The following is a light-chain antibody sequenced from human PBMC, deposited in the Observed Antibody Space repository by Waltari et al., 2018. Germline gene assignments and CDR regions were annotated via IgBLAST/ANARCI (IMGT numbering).Light chain of an antibody. CDR1: QSVSSY. CDR2: DAS. J-gene: IGKJ4*01. CDR3: QQRSNWPPT. V-gene: IGKV3-11*01. Sequence: EIVLTQSPATLSLSPGERATLSCRASQSVSSYLAGYQQKPGQAPRLLIYDASNRATGIPARFSGSGSGTDFTLTISSLEPEDFAVYYCQQRSNWPPTFGGGTKVEI.